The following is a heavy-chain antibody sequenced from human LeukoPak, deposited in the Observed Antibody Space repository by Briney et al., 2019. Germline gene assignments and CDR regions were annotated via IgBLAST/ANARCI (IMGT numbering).Heavy chain of an antibody. Sequence: HSETLSLTCTVSGGSVSSGSYYWSWIRQPPGKGLEWIGYIYYSGSTNYNPSLKSRVTISVDTSKNQFSLKLSSVTAADTAVYYCASYRVMVRGASDAFDTWGQGTMVTVSS. D-gene: IGHD3-10*01. CDR3: ASYRVMVRGASDAFDT. J-gene: IGHJ3*02. V-gene: IGHV4-61*01. CDR2: IYYSGST. CDR1: GGSVSSGSYY.